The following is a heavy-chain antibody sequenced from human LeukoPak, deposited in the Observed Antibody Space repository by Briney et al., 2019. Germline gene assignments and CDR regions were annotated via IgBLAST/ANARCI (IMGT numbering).Heavy chain of an antibody. J-gene: IGHJ3*02. Sequence: GESLKISCKGSGYSFTSYWICWVRQMPRKGLEWMGIIYPGDADTRYSPSCQGQVTISADKSISTAYLQWRSLKASDTAMYYCARGGPYCYDSSGYFVDVFDIWGQGTMVTVSS. V-gene: IGHV5-51*01. CDR1: GYSFTSYW. CDR2: IYPGDADT. D-gene: IGHD3-22*01. CDR3: ARGGPYCYDSSGYFVDVFDI.